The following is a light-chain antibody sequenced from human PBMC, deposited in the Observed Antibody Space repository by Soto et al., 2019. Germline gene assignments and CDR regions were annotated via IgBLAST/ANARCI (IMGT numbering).Light chain of an antibody. CDR3: QHLDSNWP. CDR2: DAS. Sequence: DIQMTQSPSTLSASVGDRFSITCRASHNIARWLAWYQQKPGKAPRLLIYDASTLETGVPSRFSGSGSGTEFTLTLSSLRPEDFATYFCQHLDSNWPFGQGTKVEI. CDR1: HNIARW. V-gene: IGKV1-5*01. J-gene: IGKJ1*01.